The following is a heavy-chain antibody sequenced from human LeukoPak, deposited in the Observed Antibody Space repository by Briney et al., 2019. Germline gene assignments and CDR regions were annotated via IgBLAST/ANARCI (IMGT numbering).Heavy chain of an antibody. CDR3: AKDTSSWYGYYGMEV. J-gene: IGHJ6*02. CDR2: ISGSGSST. D-gene: IGHD6-13*01. CDR1: GFTFSSYV. Sequence: GGSLRLSCAASGFTFSSYVMSWVRQAPGKGLEWVSGISGSGSSTYYADSVKGRFTISGDNSKNMLYLQMNSLRAEDTAAYYCAKDTSSWYGYYGMEVWGQGTTVTVSS. V-gene: IGHV3-23*01.